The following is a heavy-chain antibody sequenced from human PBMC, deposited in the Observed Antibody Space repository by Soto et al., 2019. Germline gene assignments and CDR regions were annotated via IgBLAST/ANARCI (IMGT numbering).Heavy chain of an antibody. CDR3: ARDPKTTGGQHWAFNYFDS. CDR1: GFSFSISP. V-gene: IGHV3-30-3*01. D-gene: IGHD2-8*02. Sequence: QVQLVESGGGVVQPGRSLRLSCAASGFSFSISPMHWVRQSPGKGPEWLALISYDGTNKFYADSVKGRFTISRDNSKSTLYLHVDSLRPEDAAVYYCARDPKTTGGQHWAFNYFDSWGQGTLVTVSS. J-gene: IGHJ4*02. CDR2: ISYDGTNK.